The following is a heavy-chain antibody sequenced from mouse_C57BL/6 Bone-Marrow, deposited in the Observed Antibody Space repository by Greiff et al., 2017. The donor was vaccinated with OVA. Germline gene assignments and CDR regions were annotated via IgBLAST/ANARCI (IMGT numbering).Heavy chain of an antibody. J-gene: IGHJ3*01. CDR3: ARHNGSSLLAY. Sequence: EVHLVESGGGLVQPGASLKLSCESYEYAFPSHDMSWVRKTPEKGLELVAAINRDGGSTYYPDTMERRFIISRDNTKKTLYLQMSSLGSEDTAWYYCARHNGSSLLAYWGQGTMVTVSA. V-gene: IGHV5-2*01. CDR2: INRDGGST. D-gene: IGHD1-1*01. CDR1: EYAFPSHD.